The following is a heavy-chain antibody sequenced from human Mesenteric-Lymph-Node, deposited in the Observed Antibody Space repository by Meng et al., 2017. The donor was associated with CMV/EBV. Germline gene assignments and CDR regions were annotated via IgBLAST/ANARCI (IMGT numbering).Heavy chain of an antibody. J-gene: IGHJ6*02. D-gene: IGHD2-15*01. V-gene: IGHV3-30*19. Sequence: GESLKISCAASGFTFSSYGMHWVRQAPGKGLEWVAIISYDGINSYYARAVKGRFTIARDNSKNTLYLEMDSLRAEDTAEYYCTKAVLPTAVGYYHGMDVWGQGTMVTVSS. CDR2: ISYDGINS. CDR1: GFTFSSYG. CDR3: TKAVLPTAVGYYHGMDV.